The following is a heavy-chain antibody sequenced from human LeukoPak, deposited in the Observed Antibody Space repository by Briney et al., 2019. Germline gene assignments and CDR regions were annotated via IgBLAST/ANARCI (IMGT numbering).Heavy chain of an antibody. CDR3: ARHASGWFGANNWFDP. V-gene: IGHV4-39*01. CDR2: IYHSGST. J-gene: IGHJ5*02. Sequence: KTSETLSLTCTVSGGSISSSSYYWGWIRQPPGKGLEWIGSIYHSGSTYYNPSLKSRVTISVGTSKNQFSLKLSSVTAADTAVYYCARHASGWFGANNWFDPWGQGTLVTVSS. CDR1: GGSISSSSYY. D-gene: IGHD3-10*01.